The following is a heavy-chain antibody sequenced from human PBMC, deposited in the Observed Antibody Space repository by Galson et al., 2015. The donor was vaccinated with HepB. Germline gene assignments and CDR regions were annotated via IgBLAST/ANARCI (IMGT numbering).Heavy chain of an antibody. J-gene: IGHJ6*02. D-gene: IGHD6-19*01. CDR3: ARAPSRAVGWPYYYGVDV. Sequence: SETLSLTCTVSGGSISSSCWSWIRQPPGKGLERIGYIYDSGSTNYNPSLMSRVRISIDTSKNQFSLKLRSVTAADTAVYYCARAPSRAVGWPYYYGVDVWGQGTTVTVSS. CDR2: IYDSGST. CDR1: GGSISSSC. V-gene: IGHV4-59*01.